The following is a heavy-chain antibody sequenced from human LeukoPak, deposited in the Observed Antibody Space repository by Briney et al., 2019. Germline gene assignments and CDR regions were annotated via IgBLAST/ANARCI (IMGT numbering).Heavy chain of an antibody. CDR2: ISWNSGSI. V-gene: IGHV3-9*01. D-gene: IGHD1-26*01. CDR3: AKEALVGSWFDP. J-gene: IGHJ5*02. CDR1: GFTFDDYA. Sequence: GGSLRLSCAASGFTFDDYAVHWVRQAPGKGLEWVSGISWNSGSIGYADSVKGRFTISRDNAKNSLYLQMNSLRAEDTALYYCAKEALVGSWFDPWGQGTLVTVSS.